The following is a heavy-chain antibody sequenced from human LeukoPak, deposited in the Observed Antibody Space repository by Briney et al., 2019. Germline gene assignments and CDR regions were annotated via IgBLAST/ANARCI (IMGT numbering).Heavy chain of an antibody. D-gene: IGHD3-9*01. V-gene: IGHV1-18*01. CDR3: ARDRPFYDILTGYYTSDY. CDR2: ISAYNGNT. J-gene: IGHJ4*02. Sequence: ASVKISCKASGYTFTSYGISWVRQAPGQGLEWMGWISAYNGNTNYAQKLQGRVTMTTDTSTSTAYMGLRSLRSDDTAVYYCARDRPFYDILTGYYTSDYWGQGTLVTVSS. CDR1: GYTFTSYG.